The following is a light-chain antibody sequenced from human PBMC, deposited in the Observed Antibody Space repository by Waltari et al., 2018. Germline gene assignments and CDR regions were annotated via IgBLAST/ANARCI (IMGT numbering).Light chain of an antibody. CDR1: SSDVGDYNF. J-gene: IGLJ1*01. CDR2: HVD. Sequence: QSALTQPASVSGSPGQSVTVSCTGSSSDVGDYNFVSWYRQHPGKAPELMIHHVDKRPSGVSNRFSGSKSGNTASLTISGLQAEDQADYYCCSYAGRGTFVFGTGTQVTVL. V-gene: IGLV2-23*02. CDR3: CSYAGRGTFV.